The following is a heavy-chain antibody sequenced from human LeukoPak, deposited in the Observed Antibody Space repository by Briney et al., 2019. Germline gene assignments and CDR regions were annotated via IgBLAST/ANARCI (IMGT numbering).Heavy chain of an antibody. CDR3: AKDLGCSWPLYFDY. V-gene: IGHV3-30*02. D-gene: IGHD6-13*01. Sequence: GGSLRLSCAASGFTFSNYGMHWVRQAPGKGLEWVAFIRYDGSNKYYADSVKGRFTVSRDNSKNTLYLQMNSLRAEDTAVYYCAKDLGCSWPLYFDYWGQGTLVTVSS. CDR2: IRYDGSNK. CDR1: GFTFSNYG. J-gene: IGHJ4*02.